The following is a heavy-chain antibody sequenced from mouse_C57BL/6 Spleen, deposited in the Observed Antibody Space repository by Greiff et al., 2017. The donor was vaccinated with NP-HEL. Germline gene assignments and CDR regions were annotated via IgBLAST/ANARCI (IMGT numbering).Heavy chain of an antibody. J-gene: IGHJ4*01. V-gene: IGHV1-59*01. CDR1: GYTFTSYW. D-gene: IGHD6-5*01. CDR3: APYVTYAMDY. CDR2: IDPSDSYT. Sequence: QVQLQQPGAELVRPGTSVKLSCKASGYTFTSYWMHWVKQRPGQGLEWIGVIDPSDSYTNYNQKFKGKATLTVDTSSSTAYMQLSSLTSEVSAVYYCAPYVTYAMDYWGQGTSVTVSS.